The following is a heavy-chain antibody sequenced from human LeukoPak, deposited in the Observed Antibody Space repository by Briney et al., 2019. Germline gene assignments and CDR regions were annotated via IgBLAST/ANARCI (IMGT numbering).Heavy chain of an antibody. CDR2: INEYGSTT. V-gene: IGHV3-74*01. Sequence: GGSLRLSCEASGFTSSIYWMHWVRQVPGKGLVWVSRINEYGSTTNYADSVKDRFIISRDNAKNTLYLQMNSLRAEDSAVYHCARDVAGSGSRWGQGTLVTVSS. CDR1: GFTSSIYW. CDR3: ARDVAGSGSR. D-gene: IGHD3-10*01. J-gene: IGHJ4*02.